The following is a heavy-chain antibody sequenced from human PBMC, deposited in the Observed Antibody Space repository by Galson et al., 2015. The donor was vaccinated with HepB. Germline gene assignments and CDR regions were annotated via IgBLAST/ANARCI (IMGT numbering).Heavy chain of an antibody. D-gene: IGHD4-11*01. Sequence: SLRLSCAASGFTLSSHWMSWVRQAPGKGPEWAANMNQDGSEKNYVDSVKGRFTISRDNAKNSLYLQMNSLRAEDTAVYYCARDVDYSTFDYWGQGTLVTVS. CDR1: GFTLSSHW. CDR2: MNQDGSEK. CDR3: ARDVDYSTFDY. J-gene: IGHJ4*02. V-gene: IGHV3-7*03.